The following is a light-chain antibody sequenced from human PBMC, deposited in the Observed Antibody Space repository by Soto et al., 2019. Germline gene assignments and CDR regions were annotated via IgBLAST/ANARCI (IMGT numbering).Light chain of an antibody. CDR1: QNIGTD. CDR2: HSS. CDR3: LQYRHGRT. J-gene: IGKJ1*01. Sequence: EIPMTQSPDTLSVSPGESATLSCWASQNIGTDLAWYQQRPGQTPRLLIYHSSIRATGVAARFSGSGSGSEFTLTISSLQSEDFAVYYCLQYRHGRTFGQGTKEE. V-gene: IGKV3-15*01.